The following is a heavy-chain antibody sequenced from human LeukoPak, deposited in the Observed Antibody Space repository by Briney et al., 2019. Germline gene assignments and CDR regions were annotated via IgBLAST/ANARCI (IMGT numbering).Heavy chain of an antibody. CDR1: GGSISSYY. V-gene: IGHV4-59*01. CDR2: IYYSGST. Sequence: PSETLSLTCTVSGGSISSYYWSWIRQPPGKGLEWIGYIYYSGSTNYNPSLKSRVTISVDTSKNQFSLKLSFVTAADTAVYYCARGGGSGYSLDFDYWGQGTLVTVSS. D-gene: IGHD3-22*01. CDR3: ARGGGSGYSLDFDY. J-gene: IGHJ4*02.